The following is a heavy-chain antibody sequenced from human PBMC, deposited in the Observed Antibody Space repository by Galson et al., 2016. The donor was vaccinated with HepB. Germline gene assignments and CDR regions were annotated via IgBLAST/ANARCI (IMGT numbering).Heavy chain of an antibody. D-gene: IGHD6-13*01. J-gene: IGHJ4*02. CDR1: EFTFSSYA. V-gene: IGHV3-23*01. CDR3: AKDLWVRQQLTYYFDY. Sequence: SLRLSCAASEFTFSSYAMTWVRRAPGKGLEWVSGISHSGGTTYYADSVKGRFTVSRDNSKNTLYLQMSSLRAEDTAVYYCAKDLWVRQQLTYYFDYWGQGTLVTVSS. CDR2: ISHSGGTT.